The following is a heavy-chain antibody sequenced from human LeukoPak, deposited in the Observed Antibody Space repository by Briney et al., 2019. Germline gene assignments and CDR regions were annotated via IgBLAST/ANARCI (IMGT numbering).Heavy chain of an antibody. J-gene: IGHJ3*02. CDR3: ARDSSSWAFYAFDI. CDR2: INHSGST. D-gene: IGHD6-13*01. CDR1: GGSVNSGSYY. Sequence: SETLSLTCTVSGGSVNSGSYYWNWIRQPPGKGLEWIGEINHSGSTNYNPSLKSRVTISVDTSKNQFSLKLSSVTAADTAVYYCARDSSSWAFYAFDIWGQGTMVTVSS. V-gene: IGHV4-39*07.